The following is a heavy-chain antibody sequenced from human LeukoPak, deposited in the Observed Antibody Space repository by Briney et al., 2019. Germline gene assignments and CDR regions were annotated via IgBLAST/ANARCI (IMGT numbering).Heavy chain of an antibody. CDR3: ARDNSFPVGATNSNDAFDI. J-gene: IGHJ3*02. Sequence: SETLSLTCTVSGASIKSYYWSWIRQPPGKGLEWIGYIYYDGSTNYYPSLKSRVTMSVDTSKNQFSLKLSSVTAADTAVYYCARDNSFPVGATNSNDAFDIWGQGTMVTVSS. CDR2: IYYDGST. D-gene: IGHD1-26*01. V-gene: IGHV4-59*12. CDR1: GASIKSYY.